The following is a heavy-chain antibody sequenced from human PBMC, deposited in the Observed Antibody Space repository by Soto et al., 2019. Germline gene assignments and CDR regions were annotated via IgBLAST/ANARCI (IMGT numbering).Heavy chain of an antibody. D-gene: IGHD3-10*01. J-gene: IGHJ6*02. V-gene: IGHV3-7*01. CDR1: GFTFSSYW. CDR3: ARDLGPGGSRFGYYYYGMDV. CDR2: IKQDGSEK. Sequence: PGGSLRLSCAASGFTFSSYWMSWVRQAPGKGLEWVANIKQDGSEKYYVDSVKGRFTISRDNAKNSLYLQMNSLRAEDTAVYYCARDLGPGGSRFGYYYYGMDVWCQGTTVTVSS.